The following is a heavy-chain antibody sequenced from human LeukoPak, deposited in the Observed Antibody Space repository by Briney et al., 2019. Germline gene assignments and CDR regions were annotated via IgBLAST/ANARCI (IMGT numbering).Heavy chain of an antibody. Sequence: ASVKVSCKASGYTFTGYYMHWVRQAPGQGLEWMGWISAYNGNTNYAQKLQGRVTMTTDTSTSTAYMELRSLRSDDTAVYYCAREGYNFWGAYYMAAPHQDPFFDYWGQGTLVTVSS. V-gene: IGHV1-18*04. D-gene: IGHD3-3*01. J-gene: IGHJ4*02. CDR1: GYTFTGYY. CDR2: ISAYNGNT. CDR3: AREGYNFWGAYYMAAPHQDPFFDY.